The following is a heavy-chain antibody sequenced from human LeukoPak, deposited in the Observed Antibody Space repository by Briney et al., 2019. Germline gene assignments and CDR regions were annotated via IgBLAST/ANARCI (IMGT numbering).Heavy chain of an antibody. D-gene: IGHD5-18*01. CDR1: GLSFSNYW. V-gene: IGHV3-74*01. CDR2: TNLHGTTV. J-gene: IGHJ4*02. CDR3: ASGYTYVRLGDH. Sequence: PGGSLRLSYAVSGLSFSNYWMHWVRQAPGKGLVWVARTNLHGTTVDYADSVKGRFTISRDNAKNTLFLQMNSLRAEDTAVYYCASGYTYVRLGDHWGQGTLVTVSS.